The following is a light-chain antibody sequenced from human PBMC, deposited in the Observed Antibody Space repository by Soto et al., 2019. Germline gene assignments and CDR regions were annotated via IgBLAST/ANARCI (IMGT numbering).Light chain of an antibody. CDR1: QSIRSY. CDR2: VAS. J-gene: IGKJ4*01. V-gene: IGKV1-39*01. CDR3: QQSYSTPLT. Sequence: IQMTQSPSSLSASVGDRVTITCRASQSIRSYLNWYQQKPGKAPKLLISVASSLQSGVPSRFSGSGSGTDFTLTISSLQPEDFATYYCQQSYSTPLTFGGGTRWIS.